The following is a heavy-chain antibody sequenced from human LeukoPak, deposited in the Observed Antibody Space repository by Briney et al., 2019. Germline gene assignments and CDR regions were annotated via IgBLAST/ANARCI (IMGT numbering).Heavy chain of an antibody. CDR2: IWYDGSKK. CDR1: GFTFSNYG. Sequence: GRSLRLSCAASGFTFSNYGMFWVRQAPGKGLEWVARIWYDGSKKYYPDSVKGRFTISRDNSKNTLYLQMNSLTAEDTAVYYCARDVGNYDSGTSYFDYWGQGTLVTVSP. J-gene: IGHJ4*02. V-gene: IGHV3-33*01. D-gene: IGHD3-10*01. CDR3: ARDVGNYDSGTSYFDY.